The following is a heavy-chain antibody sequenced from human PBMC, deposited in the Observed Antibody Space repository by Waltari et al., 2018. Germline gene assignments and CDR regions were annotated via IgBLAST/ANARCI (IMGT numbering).Heavy chain of an antibody. J-gene: IGHJ6*02. V-gene: IGHV1-69*05. CDR3: ARAYCGGDCYYDYYYYGMDV. Sequence: QVQLVQSGAEVKKPGSSVKVSCKASGGTFSSYAISWVRQAPGQGLEWMGGIIPIFGTANYAQKFQGRVTITTDESTSTAYMGLGSLRSEDTAVYYCARAYCGGDCYYDYYYYGMDVWGQGTTVTVSS. CDR1: GGTFSSYA. D-gene: IGHD2-21*01. CDR2: IIPIFGTA.